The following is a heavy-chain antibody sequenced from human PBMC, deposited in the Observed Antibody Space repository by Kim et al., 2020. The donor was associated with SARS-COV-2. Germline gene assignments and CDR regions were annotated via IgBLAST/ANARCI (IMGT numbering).Heavy chain of an antibody. V-gene: IGHV1-2*06. D-gene: IGHD1-26*01. J-gene: IGHJ3*02. CDR2: IHAKSGIT. Sequence: ASVKVSCKASGYTFTDYYIHWVRQAPGQGVEWMGRIHAKSGITNYVEKFQGRVTMTRDTSISTAYMELSSLRSDDTAMYYCAKDCGLGGARDIWGQGTMVTVSS. CDR1: GYTFTDYY. CDR3: AKDCGLGGARDI.